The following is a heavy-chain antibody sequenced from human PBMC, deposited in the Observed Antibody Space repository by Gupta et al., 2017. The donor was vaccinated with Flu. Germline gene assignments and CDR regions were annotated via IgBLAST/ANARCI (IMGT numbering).Heavy chain of an antibody. J-gene: IGHJ6*02. V-gene: IGHV4-4*02. CDR1: GDSISPSNW. CDR3: AKRIDQTGAGYYYYFGLDG. D-gene: IGHD7-27*01. Sequence: QVQLQESGPGLVRPSGTLSLTCVVSGDSISPSNWWTWVRQAPGKGLEWIGEISQSGNTNYNPSLRSRGAIAIDTSKTQFSVRVTAVTAADTAGEDGAKRIDQTGAGYYYYFGLDGGGRGTTVTVSS. CDR2: ISQSGNT.